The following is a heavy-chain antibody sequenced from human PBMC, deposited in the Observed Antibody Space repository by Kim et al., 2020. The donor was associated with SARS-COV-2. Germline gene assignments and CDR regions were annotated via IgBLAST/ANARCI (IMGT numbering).Heavy chain of an antibody. D-gene: IGHD2-2*01. CDR3: ARVKLGYCSSTSCYEHNWFDP. Sequence: SVKVSCKASGGTFSSYAISWVRQAPGQGLEWMGGIIHIFGTANYAQKFQGRVTITADESTSTAYMELSSLRSEDTAVYYCARVKLGYCSSTSCYEHNWFDPWGQGTLVTVSS. V-gene: IGHV1-69*13. CDR1: GGTFSSYA. J-gene: IGHJ5*02. CDR2: IIHIFGTA.